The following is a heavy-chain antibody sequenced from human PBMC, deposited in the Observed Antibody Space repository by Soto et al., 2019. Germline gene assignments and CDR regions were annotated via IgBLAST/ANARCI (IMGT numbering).Heavy chain of an antibody. V-gene: IGHV3-30-3*01. CDR3: ARGSSEWLLAYLDY. J-gene: IGHJ4*02. Sequence: QVQLVESGGGLVQPGRSLRLSCAVSGFTFSSYAMHWVRQAPGKGLEWVAVISYDGSNKYYADSVKGRFTISRDNSKNTLHLQMTSLRAEDRAVYYCARGSSEWLLAYLDYGGQGTLVTVSS. CDR1: GFTFSSYA. D-gene: IGHD3-3*01. CDR2: ISYDGSNK.